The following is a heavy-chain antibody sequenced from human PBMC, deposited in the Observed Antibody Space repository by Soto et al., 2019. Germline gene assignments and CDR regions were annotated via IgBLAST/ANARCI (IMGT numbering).Heavy chain of an antibody. CDR3: AKGFCSSTRCLTYSYMDV. CDR2: ISWNSGTM. D-gene: IGHD2-2*01. V-gene: IGHV3-9*01. CDR1: GFSFDEYA. J-gene: IGHJ6*03. Sequence: EVQLVESGGGLVQPGRSLRLSCAASGFSFDEYAMHWVRQAPGKGLEWVSGISWNSGTMGYGDSVKGRFTISRDNAKNPLYLQINRLRAEDTALYYCAKGFCSSTRCLTYSYMDVWGKGTTVTVSS.